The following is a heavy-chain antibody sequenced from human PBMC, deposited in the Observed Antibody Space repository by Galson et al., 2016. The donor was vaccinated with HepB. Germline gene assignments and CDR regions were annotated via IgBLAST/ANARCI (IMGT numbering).Heavy chain of an antibody. Sequence: SLRLSCAASGFTFSKYALHWVRQAPGKGLEYVSVINSYGSNTYYADSVKGRFTVSRDNSKNTLYLQMASLRTEDTAVYYCVKAHIAAPGTTTPSYFSYGMDVWGQGTTVTVSS. CDR3: VKAHIAAPGTTTPSYFSYGMDV. V-gene: IGHV3-64D*06. D-gene: IGHD6-13*01. J-gene: IGHJ6*02. CDR2: INSYGSNT. CDR1: GFTFSKYA.